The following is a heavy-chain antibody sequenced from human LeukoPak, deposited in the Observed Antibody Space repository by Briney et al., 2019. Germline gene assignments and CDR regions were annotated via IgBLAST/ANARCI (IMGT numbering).Heavy chain of an antibody. D-gene: IGHD1-14*01. V-gene: IGHV1-46*01. J-gene: IGHJ4*02. Sequence: ASVKVSCKASGGTFSSYAISWVRQAPGQGLEWMGIINPSGGSTSYAQKFQGRVTMTRDTSTSTVYMELSSLRSEDTAVYYCARDPHEGGILGSTSSFDYWGQGTLVTVSS. CDR2: INPSGGST. CDR3: ARDPHEGGILGSTSSFDY. CDR1: GGTFSSYA.